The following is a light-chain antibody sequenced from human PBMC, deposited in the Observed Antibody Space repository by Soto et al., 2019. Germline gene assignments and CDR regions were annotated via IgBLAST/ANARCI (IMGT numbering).Light chain of an antibody. CDR3: QQCVNWPLLT. Sequence: EIVLTQAPATLSLSPGETATLSCRASQSVSTFLAWYQQKPGQAPRLLIYDGSARANGIPARFSGSGSGTDFHLTISSLEPEDFAVYYCQQCVNWPLLTLGGENKV. V-gene: IGKV3-11*01. CDR2: DGS. CDR1: QSVSTF. J-gene: IGKJ4*01.